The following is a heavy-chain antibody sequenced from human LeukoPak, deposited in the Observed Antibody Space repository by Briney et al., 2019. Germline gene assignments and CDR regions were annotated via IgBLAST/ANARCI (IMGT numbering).Heavy chain of an antibody. CDR3: ARALHDAFDI. Sequence: PGGSLRLSCAASGFTFGDYYMGWVRQAPGKGLEWVSYVSSSGSTMLYPDSVKGRFTISRGNAKKSLYLQLNSLRAGDTAVYYCARALHDAFDIWGQGTMVTVSS. CDR2: VSSSGSTM. CDR1: GFTFGDYY. V-gene: IGHV3-11*01. J-gene: IGHJ3*02.